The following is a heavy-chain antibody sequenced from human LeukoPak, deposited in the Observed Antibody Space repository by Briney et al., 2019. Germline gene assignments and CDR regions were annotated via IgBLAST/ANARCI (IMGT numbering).Heavy chain of an antibody. V-gene: IGHV4-38-2*02. D-gene: IGHD3-10*01. CDR1: GYSISSGYY. Sequence: PSETLSLTCTVSGYSISSGYYWGWIRQPPGKGLEWIGSIYHSGSTYYNPSLKGRVTISVDTSKNQFSLKLSSVTAADTAVYYCARDRGLWFGELLDYWGPGTLVTVSS. J-gene: IGHJ4*02. CDR2: IYHSGST. CDR3: ARDRGLWFGELLDY.